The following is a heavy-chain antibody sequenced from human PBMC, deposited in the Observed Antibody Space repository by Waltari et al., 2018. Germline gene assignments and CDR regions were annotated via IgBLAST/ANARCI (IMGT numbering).Heavy chain of an antibody. V-gene: IGHV1-2*06. Sequence: QVQLVQSGAEVKKPGASVTVSCKASGYTFTGYYMHWVRQAPGQGLEWMGRINPNSGGTNYAQKFQGRVTMTRDTSISTAYMELSRLRSDDTAVYYCARDLGGGYSYGYIFDYWGQGTLVTVSS. CDR1: GYTFTGYY. CDR3: ARDLGGGYSYGYIFDY. D-gene: IGHD5-18*01. CDR2: INPNSGGT. J-gene: IGHJ4*02.